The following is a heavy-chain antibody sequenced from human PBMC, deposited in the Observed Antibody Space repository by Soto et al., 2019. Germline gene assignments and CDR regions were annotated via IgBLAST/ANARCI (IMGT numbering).Heavy chain of an antibody. J-gene: IGHJ4*02. D-gene: IGHD1-7*01. Sequence: EVQLVESGGGLVQPGGSLRLSCAASGFTFSNYWMHWVRQAPGKGLVWVSRINSDGSSASYADSVKGRFTISRDNAKNTLYLQMNSLRAEDTAVDYCARDTLELLYYFDYWGQGTLVTVSS. CDR1: GFTFSNYW. V-gene: IGHV3-74*01. CDR2: INSDGSSA. CDR3: ARDTLELLYYFDY.